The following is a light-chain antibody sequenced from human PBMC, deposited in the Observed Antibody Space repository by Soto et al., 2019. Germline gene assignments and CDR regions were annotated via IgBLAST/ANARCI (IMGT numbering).Light chain of an antibody. CDR3: QQYNDWPSLT. CDR2: GAS. Sequence: EIVMTQSPATLSVSPGERVTLSCRASQDISNSLAWYQQKPGQAPRLLIYGASTWATGIPARFSGSGSGTEFTLTISSLQSEDFAVYYCQQYNDWPSLTFGGGTKVEIK. V-gene: IGKV3-15*01. J-gene: IGKJ4*01. CDR1: QDISNS.